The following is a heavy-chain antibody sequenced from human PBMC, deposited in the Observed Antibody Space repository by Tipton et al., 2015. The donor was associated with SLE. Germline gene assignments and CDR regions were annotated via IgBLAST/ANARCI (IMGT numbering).Heavy chain of an antibody. V-gene: IGHV4-39*07. CDR1: GDSISGTSSYF. CDR2: FFHNGNT. CDR3: ARSPTYDYVWGSYHFDN. Sequence: TLSLTCSVSGDSISGTSSYFWAWVRQPPGKGLEWIGSFFHNGNTYYNPSLRGRVTISVDTSKNHLSVRLSSVTAADTAMYFCARSPTYDYVWGSYHFDNWGQGTLVTVSS. J-gene: IGHJ4*02. D-gene: IGHD3-16*02.